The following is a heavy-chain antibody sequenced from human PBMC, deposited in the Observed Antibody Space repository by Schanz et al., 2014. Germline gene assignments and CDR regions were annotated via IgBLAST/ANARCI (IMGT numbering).Heavy chain of an antibody. V-gene: IGHV3-30*04. CDR1: GFTLSSYA. J-gene: IGHJ4*02. D-gene: IGHD3-16*01. CDR3: AKGLYYDNTGGGFDY. Sequence: QVQLVESGGGVVQPGRSLRLSCAAYGFTLSSYAMHWVRQAPGKGLEWVAAMSYDGSIKYYGDSVKGRFTISRDNSKTTLSLQMNSLRAEDTAVYYCAKGLYYDNTGGGFDYWGQGTLVTVSS. CDR2: MSYDGSIK.